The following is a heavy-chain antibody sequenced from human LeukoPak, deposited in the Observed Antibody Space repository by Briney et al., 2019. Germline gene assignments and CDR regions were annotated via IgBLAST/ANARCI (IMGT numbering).Heavy chain of an antibody. CDR1: GDSISDFY. CDR3: ARADNYGLDV. Sequence: SETLSLTCSVSGDSISDFYCNWIRQPPGKGLEWIGYVHYSGSTNHNPSLKSRVTTSVDTSKNQCSLRLSSVTAADTAIYYCARADNYGLDVWGQGTTVTVSS. CDR2: VHYSGST. V-gene: IGHV4-59*12. J-gene: IGHJ6*02. D-gene: IGHD3-9*01.